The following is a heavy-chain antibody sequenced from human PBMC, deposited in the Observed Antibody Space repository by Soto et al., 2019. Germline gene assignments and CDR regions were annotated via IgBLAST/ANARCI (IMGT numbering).Heavy chain of an antibody. CDR2: MNPNSGNT. V-gene: IGHV1-8*01. CDR1: GYTFTSYD. Sequence: ASVKVSCKASGYTFTSYDINWVRQATGQGLEWMGWMNPNSGNTGYAQKFQGRVTMTRNTSTSTVYMELSSLRSEDTAVYYCARVLVIAAAGTAWFDTFGQGTLVTVS. CDR3: ARVLVIAAAGTAWFDT. D-gene: IGHD6-13*01. J-gene: IGHJ5*01.